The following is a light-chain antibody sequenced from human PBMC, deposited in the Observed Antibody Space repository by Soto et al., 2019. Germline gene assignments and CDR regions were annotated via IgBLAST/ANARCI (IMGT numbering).Light chain of an antibody. CDR1: SSDVGRYDY. V-gene: IGLV2-11*01. J-gene: IGLJ2*01. CDR3: CSKAGTSTAV. Sequence: QSAGTQPRSVSVSPGQSVTISCTGTSSDVGRYDYVSWYQHHPGKAPKLLIYDVNKWPSGVPDRFSGSKSGNTASLSISGLQAEDEADYYCCSKAGTSTAVFGGGTKVTVL. CDR2: DVN.